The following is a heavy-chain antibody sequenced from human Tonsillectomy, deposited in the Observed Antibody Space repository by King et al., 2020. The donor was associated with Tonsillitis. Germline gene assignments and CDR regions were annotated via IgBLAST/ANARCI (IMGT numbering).Heavy chain of an antibody. CDR2: IYTSRTT. CDR3: ASVRGYDFWSYFDY. V-gene: IGHV4-61*02. CDR1: GGSFGSGSYY. D-gene: IGHD3-3*01. Sequence: QLQESGPGLVKPSETLSLTCTVSGGSFGSGSYYWSWIRQPAGKGLEWIGRIYTSRTTNYNPSLKSRVTMSVDTSKNQFSLQLSSVTAADTAVYYCASVRGYDFWSYFDYWGQGTLVTVSS. J-gene: IGHJ4*02.